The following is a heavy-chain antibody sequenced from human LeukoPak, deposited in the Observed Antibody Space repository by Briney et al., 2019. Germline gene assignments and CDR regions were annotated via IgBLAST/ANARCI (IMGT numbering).Heavy chain of an antibody. V-gene: IGHV3-30-3*01. Sequence: GGSLRLSCAASGFTFSSYAMHWVRQAPGKGLEWVAVISYDGSNKYYADSVKGRFTISRDNSKNTLYLQMNSLRAEDTAVYYCAKVAARYCSGGSCYSHYYYYMDVWGKGTTVTVSS. CDR2: ISYDGSNK. J-gene: IGHJ6*03. CDR3: AKVAARYCSGGSCYSHYYYYMDV. D-gene: IGHD2-15*01. CDR1: GFTFSSYA.